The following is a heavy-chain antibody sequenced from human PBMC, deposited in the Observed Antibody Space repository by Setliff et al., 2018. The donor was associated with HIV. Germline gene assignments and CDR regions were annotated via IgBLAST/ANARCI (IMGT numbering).Heavy chain of an antibody. Sequence: ASVRVSCKASGYTFTSYAMHWVRQAPGQGLEWMGSIIPIFNTGNYAQNFQGRVTVTADGSTSTAYMELSGLRSEDTAVYYCTTGRHYYDSSDYPADPFDVWGQRTLVTVSS. CDR1: GYTFTSYA. CDR3: TTGRHYYDSSDYPADPFDV. D-gene: IGHD3-22*01. J-gene: IGHJ3*01. V-gene: IGHV1-69*13. CDR2: IIPIFNTG.